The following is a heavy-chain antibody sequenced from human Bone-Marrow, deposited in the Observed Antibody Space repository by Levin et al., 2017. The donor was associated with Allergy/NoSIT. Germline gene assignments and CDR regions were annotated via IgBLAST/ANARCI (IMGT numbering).Heavy chain of an antibody. CDR2: ISAYNGDT. Sequence: ASVKVSCKASGYTFNSYGISWVRQTPGQGLEWMGWISAYNGDTNYAQDFRGRVTMTTDTSTSTAYMELRTLRSDDTAVYFCARDSLYSDSWGQGTLVTVSS. J-gene: IGHJ5*02. CDR3: ARDSLYSDS. CDR1: GYTFNSYG. V-gene: IGHV1-18*01. D-gene: IGHD4-11*01.